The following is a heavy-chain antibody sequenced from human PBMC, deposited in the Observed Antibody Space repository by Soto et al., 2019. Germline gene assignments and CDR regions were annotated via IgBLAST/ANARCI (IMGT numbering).Heavy chain of an antibody. J-gene: IGHJ4*02. CDR1: SGSTSTYY. Sequence: PSETLSLTCTVSSGSTSTYYWSWIRQPPGKGLEWIGYIYYSGSTNYNPSLKSRVTISIDTSKKQFSLKLSSVTAADTAVYYCATTSITVYGVGNFDYWGQGTLVTVSS. CDR3: ATTSITVYGVGNFDY. D-gene: IGHD3-3*01. V-gene: IGHV4-59*01. CDR2: IYYSGST.